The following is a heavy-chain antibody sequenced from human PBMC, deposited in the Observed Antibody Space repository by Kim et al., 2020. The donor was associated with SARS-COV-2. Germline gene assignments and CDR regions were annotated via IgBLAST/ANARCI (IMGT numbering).Heavy chain of an antibody. V-gene: IGHV3-15*01. D-gene: IGHD2-15*01. CDR3: TTDCSGGSCYYYYYGMDV. CDR2: IKSKTDGGTT. CDR1: GFTFSNAW. J-gene: IGHJ6*02. Sequence: GGSLRLSCAASGFTFSNAWMSWVRQAPGKGLEWVGRIKSKTDGGTTDYAAPVKGRFTISRDDSKNTLYLQMNSLKTEDTAVYYCTTDCSGGSCYYYYYGMDVWGQGTTVTVSS.